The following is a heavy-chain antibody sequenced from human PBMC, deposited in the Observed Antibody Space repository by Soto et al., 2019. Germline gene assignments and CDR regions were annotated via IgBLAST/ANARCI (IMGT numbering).Heavy chain of an antibody. D-gene: IGHD1-26*01. CDR3: ARRPGASYSERVDA. CDR1: GFSLSTSGVN. Sequence: QITLKESGPTLVNPTQPLTLTCTFSGFSLSTSGVNVGWIRQPPGKALEWLALIYWDDDKLYSPSLKTRLTITKDTSKNHEVLSMTNMDPVDTATYYCARRPGASYSERVDAWGQGTLVTVSS. CDR2: IYWDDDK. J-gene: IGHJ5*02. V-gene: IGHV2-5*02.